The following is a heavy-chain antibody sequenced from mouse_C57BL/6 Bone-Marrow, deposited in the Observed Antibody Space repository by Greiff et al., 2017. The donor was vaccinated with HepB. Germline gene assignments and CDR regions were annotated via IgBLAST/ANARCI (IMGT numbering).Heavy chain of an antibody. J-gene: IGHJ2*01. CDR2: IDPSDSYT. V-gene: IGHV1-69*01. CDR1: GYTFTSYW. CDR3: AREGTYSYYFDY. D-gene: IGHD2-14*01. Sequence: QVQLQQPGAELVMPGASVKLSCKASGYTFTSYWMHWVKQRPGQGLEWIGEIDPSDSYTNYNQKFKGKSTLTVDKSSSTAYMHLSSLTSEDSAVYYCAREGTYSYYFDYWGQGTTLTVSS.